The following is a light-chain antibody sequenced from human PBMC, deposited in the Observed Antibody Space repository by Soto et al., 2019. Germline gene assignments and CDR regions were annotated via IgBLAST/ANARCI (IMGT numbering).Light chain of an antibody. CDR2: DAS. J-gene: IGKJ4*01. CDR3: QQFSSYPLT. Sequence: VLTQSPGTLSLSPGERATLSGRASQTVRNNYLAWYQQKPGQAPRLLIYDASSRATGIPDSFSGGGSGTAFTLTISRLEPEDFAVYYCQQFSSYPLTFGGGTKVDIK. V-gene: IGKV3-20*01. CDR1: QTVRNNY.